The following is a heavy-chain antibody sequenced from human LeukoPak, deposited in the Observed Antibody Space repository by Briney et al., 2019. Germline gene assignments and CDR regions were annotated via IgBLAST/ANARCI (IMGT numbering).Heavy chain of an antibody. Sequence: GASVKVSCKASGYTFTSYGISWVRQAPGQGLEWMGWISAYNGNTNYAQKLQGRVTMTTDTSTSKAYMELRSLRSDDTAVYYCAREVRYRNYYDFWSGYYTGFDYWGQGTLVTVSS. CDR2: ISAYNGNT. CDR1: GYTFTSYG. V-gene: IGHV1-18*01. D-gene: IGHD3-3*01. CDR3: AREVRYRNYYDFWSGYYTGFDY. J-gene: IGHJ4*02.